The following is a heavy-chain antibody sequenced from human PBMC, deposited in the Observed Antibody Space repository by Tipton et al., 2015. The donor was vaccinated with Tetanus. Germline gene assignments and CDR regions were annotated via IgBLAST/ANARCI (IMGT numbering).Heavy chain of an antibody. D-gene: IGHD5-24*01. V-gene: IGHV3-73*01. CDR3: AKRPPSDDRWLHFDY. Sequence: SLRLSCEVFGSGSTFSGSAMHWVRQASGKGLEWVGRIRTKTNTYATEYAASVKGRFTISRDNSKNTLYLQMNSLRAEDTAVYYCAKRPPSDDRWLHFDYWGQGTLVTVSS. CDR1: GSTFSGSA. J-gene: IGHJ4*02. CDR2: IRTKTNTYAT.